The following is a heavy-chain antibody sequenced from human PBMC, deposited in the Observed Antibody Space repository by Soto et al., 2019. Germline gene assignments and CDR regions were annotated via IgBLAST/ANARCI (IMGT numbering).Heavy chain of an antibody. CDR1: GFTFSSYG. D-gene: IGHD4-17*01. Sequence: QVQLVESGGGVVQPGRSLRLSCEASGFTFSSYGMHWVRQAPGKGLEWVAVIWYDGSNKYYADSVKGRFTISRDNSKNTLDLQMNSLRAEDTAVYYCARGDPATVTTDYCGQGTLVSVSS. CDR2: IWYDGSNK. CDR3: ARGDPATVTTDY. J-gene: IGHJ4*02. V-gene: IGHV3-33*01.